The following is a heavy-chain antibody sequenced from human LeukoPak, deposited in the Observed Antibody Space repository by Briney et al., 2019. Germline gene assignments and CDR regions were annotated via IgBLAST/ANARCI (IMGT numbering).Heavy chain of an antibody. V-gene: IGHV3-30*02. CDR3: AGIVVVN. Sequence: GSLRLSFGASGFTFSSYGMHWGRPAPGKGLEGGAFIRYDGSNKYYADSVKGRFTISRDNSKNTLYLQMNSLRAEDTAVYYCAGIVVVNWGQGTLVTVSS. J-gene: IGHJ4*02. D-gene: IGHD3-22*01. CDR2: IRYDGSNK. CDR1: GFTFSSYG.